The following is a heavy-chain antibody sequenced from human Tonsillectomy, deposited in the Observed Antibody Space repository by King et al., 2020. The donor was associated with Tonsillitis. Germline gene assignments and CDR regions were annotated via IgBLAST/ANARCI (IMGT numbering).Heavy chain of an antibody. V-gene: IGHV3-7*03. CDR2: IKQDGSEK. CDR1: GFTFSSYW. CDR3: ARDSGSYSGAFDI. D-gene: IGHD1-26*01. J-gene: IGHJ3*02. Sequence: VQLVESGGGLVQPGGSLRLSCAASGFTFSSYWMSWVRQAPGKGLEWVANIKQDGSEKYYVDSVKGRFTISRDNAKNSLYLQMNSLRAEDTAVYYCARDSGSYSGAFDIWGQGTMVTVSS.